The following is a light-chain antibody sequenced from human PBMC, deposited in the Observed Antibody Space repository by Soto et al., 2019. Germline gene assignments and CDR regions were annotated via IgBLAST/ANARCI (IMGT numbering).Light chain of an antibody. Sequence: EIVMTQSPATLSVSPGERATLSCRASQSVSSNLAWYQQKPGQAPRLLIYGASTRATGIAARFSGSGSGTEFTLTISSLQSEDFAVYYCQQYNTWPPRTFGQGTKVEIK. CDR2: GAS. J-gene: IGKJ1*01. CDR3: QQYNTWPPRT. CDR1: QSVSSN. V-gene: IGKV3-15*01.